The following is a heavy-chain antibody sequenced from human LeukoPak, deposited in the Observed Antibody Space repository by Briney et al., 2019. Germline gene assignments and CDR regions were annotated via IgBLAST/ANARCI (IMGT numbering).Heavy chain of an antibody. CDR3: ARSGMLFSTND. D-gene: IGHD1-1*01. CDR1: GYTVTNYY. CDR2: INPSISSR. J-gene: IGHJ4*02. Sequence: GASVKVSCKASGYTVTNYYMHWVRQAPGQGLEWMGMINPSISSRTYTQKFQGRVTVTSDTSTSTVYMEVSSLRSEDTAIYYCARSGMLFSTNDWGQGTLVTVSS. V-gene: IGHV1-46*01.